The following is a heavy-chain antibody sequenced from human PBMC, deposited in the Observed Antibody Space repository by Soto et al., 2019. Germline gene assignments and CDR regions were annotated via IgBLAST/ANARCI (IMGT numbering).Heavy chain of an antibody. CDR2: IYYTGSS. CDR1: GGSISSPHDY. D-gene: IGHD3-16*01. Sequence: SETLSLTCTVSGGSISSPHDYWGWIRKSPGRGLEWIGSIYYTGSSYYNPSLKSRITVSVDTSKNQFSLNLTSVTAADTAVYYCARHGLTAYMAYYFDFWGQVNQVTVSS. V-gene: IGHV4-39*01. J-gene: IGHJ4*02. CDR3: ARHGLTAYMAYYFDF.